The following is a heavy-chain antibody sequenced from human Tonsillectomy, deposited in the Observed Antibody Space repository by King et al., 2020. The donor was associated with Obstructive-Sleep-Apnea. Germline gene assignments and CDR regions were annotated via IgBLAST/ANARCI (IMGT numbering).Heavy chain of an antibody. D-gene: IGHD2-2*01. CDR1: VFNFRSYG. CDR3: AAQPFDP. Sequence: VQLVESGGGVVQPGGSLRLSCAASVFNFRSYGMHWVRHAPGKGLDWVAFMRSAGTNKNYADSVNGRFTISRDNSQTTLYLQMNSLRAEYTAVYYCAAQPFDPWGQGTLVTVSS. V-gene: IGHV3-30*02. J-gene: IGHJ5*02. CDR2: MRSAGTNK.